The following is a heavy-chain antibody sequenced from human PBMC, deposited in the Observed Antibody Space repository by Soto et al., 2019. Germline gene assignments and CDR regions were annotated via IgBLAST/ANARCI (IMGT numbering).Heavy chain of an antibody. CDR3: ARMVGATLVDF. J-gene: IGHJ4*02. V-gene: IGHV4-4*02. CDR2: IYHSGST. D-gene: IGHD1-26*01. Sequence: QVHLQESGPGLVRPSGTLSLTCAVSGASISSTTNNNWWTWVRQPPGKGLEWIGEIYHSGSTNYNPSLKSRVTMSVDKSTNQFSLKLTSLTAADTAVYYCARMVGATLVDFWGQGTLVTVSS. CDR1: GASISSTTNNNW.